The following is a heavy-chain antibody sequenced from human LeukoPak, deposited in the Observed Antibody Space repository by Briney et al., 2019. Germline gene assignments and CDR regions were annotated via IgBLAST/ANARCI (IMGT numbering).Heavy chain of an antibody. J-gene: IGHJ6*03. D-gene: IGHD2-2*02. V-gene: IGHV4-38-2*02. CDR1: GFSISSGYH. Sequence: SETLSLTCTVSGFSISSGYHWGWIRQPPGKGLEWIGTIYHSGSTYYNPSLKSRVTISVDTSKNQFSLKLSSVTAADTAVYYCARGSKVVVPSTITYYYYYYIDVWGKGTTVTVSS. CDR2: IYHSGST. CDR3: ARGSKVVVPSTITYYYYYYIDV.